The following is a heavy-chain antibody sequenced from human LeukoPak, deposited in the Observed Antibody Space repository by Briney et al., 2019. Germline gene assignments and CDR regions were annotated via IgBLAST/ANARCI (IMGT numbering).Heavy chain of an antibody. CDR1: GFTFSTYS. J-gene: IGHJ4*02. D-gene: IGHD7-27*01. V-gene: IGHV3-21*01. CDR3: AKGDVSVTREFDY. Sequence: GGSLRLACTASGFTFSTYSMSWVRQAPGEGLEWVSSISSTSGNKYYADSVKGRFTISRDNAKNSLYVQLNSLRAEDTAVYYCAKGDVSVTREFDYWGQGTLVRVS. CDR2: ISSTSGNK.